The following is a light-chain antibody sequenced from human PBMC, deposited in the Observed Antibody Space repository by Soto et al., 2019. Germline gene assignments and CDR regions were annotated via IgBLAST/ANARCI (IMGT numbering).Light chain of an antibody. CDR3: LSYTRSTIYV. CDR2: DVS. J-gene: IGLJ1*01. V-gene: IGLV2-8*01. Sequence: QSALTQPPSASGSPGQSVTISCTGTSSDVGAYNYVSWYQHHPGNAPKLVIYDVSKRPSGVPDRFSGSKSGNTASLTVSGLPAEDEADYFCLSYTRSTIYVLGTGTKVTVL. CDR1: SSDVGAYNY.